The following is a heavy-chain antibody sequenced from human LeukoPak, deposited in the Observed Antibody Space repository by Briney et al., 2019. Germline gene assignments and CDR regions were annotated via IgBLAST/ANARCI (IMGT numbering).Heavy chain of an antibody. CDR1: GYSFTSYW. J-gene: IGHJ5*02. Sequence: GESLKISCKGSGYSFTSYWIGWVRQMPGKGLKWMGIIYPGDSDTRYSPSFQGQVTISADKSISTAYLQWSSLKASDTAMYYCARRFSNLWFGESHNWFDPWGQGTLVTVSS. V-gene: IGHV5-51*01. CDR2: IYPGDSDT. CDR3: ARRFSNLWFGESHNWFDP. D-gene: IGHD3-10*01.